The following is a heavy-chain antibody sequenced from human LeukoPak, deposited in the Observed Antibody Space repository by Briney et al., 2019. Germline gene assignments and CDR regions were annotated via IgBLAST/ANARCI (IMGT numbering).Heavy chain of an antibody. V-gene: IGHV4-59*01. Sequence: SETLSLTCTVSGGSISSYSWSWIRPPPGKGLEWIGYIYYSGSTNYNPSLERRVTSSRDQPKNQLSLKWSSMTAADTAIYSCRGASVDTGGAFDVWGQGTGVTVSS. J-gene: IGHJ3*01. CDR3: RGASVDTGGAFDV. CDR1: GGSISSYS. CDR2: IYYSGST. D-gene: IGHD2-8*02.